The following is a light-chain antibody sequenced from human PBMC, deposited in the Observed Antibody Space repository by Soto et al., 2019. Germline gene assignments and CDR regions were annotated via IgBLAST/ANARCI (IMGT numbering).Light chain of an antibody. CDR3: QQRLNCPPG. V-gene: IGKV3-11*01. CDR1: QSVTNY. Sequence: EIFLTQSPYTLYLSPGEPATPTRRASQSVTNYIAWYQQRPGQAPRLLIYDASNRATGVPARFSGSRSGTDFTLTISDLEPADFGLYYCQQRLNCPPGFGQGTTVDIK. J-gene: IGKJ1*01. CDR2: DAS.